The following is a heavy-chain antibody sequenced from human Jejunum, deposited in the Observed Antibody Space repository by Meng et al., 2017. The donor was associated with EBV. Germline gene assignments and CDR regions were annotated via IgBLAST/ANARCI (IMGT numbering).Heavy chain of an antibody. J-gene: IGHJ4*02. V-gene: IGHV3-74*01. D-gene: IGHD6-25*01. CDR1: GFTFSSYW. Sequence: EVHPVVSGGALVKPGGSLRLSCAASGFTFSSYWMHWVRQAPGQGLVWVSRTNEDGRITNYADSVKGRFTISRDNTKNTLYLQMNSLRAEDTAVYFCSRDLAGSDDDWGQGTLVTVSS. CDR2: TNEDGRIT. CDR3: SRDLAGSDDD.